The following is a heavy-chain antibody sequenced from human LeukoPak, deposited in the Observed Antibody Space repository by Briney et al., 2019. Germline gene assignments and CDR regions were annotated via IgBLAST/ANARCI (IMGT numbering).Heavy chain of an antibody. V-gene: IGHV3-23*01. D-gene: IGHD4-23*01. J-gene: IGHJ4*02. CDR2: IRDSGGST. Sequence: GGSLRLSCAASGFTFSSYGMHWVRQAPGKGLEWVSAIRDSGGSTYYADSAKGRFTISRDHSKSTLCLQMNSLRAEDTAVYYCAKERGHSKPFDYWGQGTLVTVSS. CDR3: AKERGHSKPFDY. CDR1: GFTFSSYG.